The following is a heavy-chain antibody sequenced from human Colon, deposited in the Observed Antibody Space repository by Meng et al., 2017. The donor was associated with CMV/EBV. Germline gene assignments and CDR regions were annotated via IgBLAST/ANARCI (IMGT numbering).Heavy chain of an antibody. CDR2: IYYSGST. CDR1: RGGYY. V-gene: IGHV4-31*02. J-gene: IGHJ4*02. CDR3: ARVTVRRYCSSTSCFPFDY. Sequence: RGGYYWSWIRQHPGKGLEWIGYIYYSGSTYYTPSLKSRVTISVDTSKNQFSLKLSSVTAADTAVYYCARVTVRRYCSSTSCFPFDYWGQGTLVTVSS. D-gene: IGHD2-2*01.